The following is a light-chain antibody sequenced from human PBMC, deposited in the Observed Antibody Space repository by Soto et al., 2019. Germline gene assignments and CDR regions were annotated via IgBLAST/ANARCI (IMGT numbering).Light chain of an antibody. CDR1: NSNIGKNY. CDR2: RNN. V-gene: IGLV1-47*01. CDR3: AAWDDSLSCHEL. J-gene: IGLJ2*01. Sequence: QSVLTQPPSASGTPGQRVTISCSGSNSNIGKNYVYWYRQLPGTATKLLIYRNNQRPSGVPDRFSGSKSGTSASLAISGLLSEEEADYYCAAWDDSLSCHELFGGGPKLTVL.